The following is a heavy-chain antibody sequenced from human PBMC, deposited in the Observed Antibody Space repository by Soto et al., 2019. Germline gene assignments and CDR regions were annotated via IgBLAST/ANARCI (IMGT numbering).Heavy chain of an antibody. D-gene: IGHD6-13*01. CDR1: GGTLSRSV. V-gene: IGHV1-69*01. CDR3: GTGSSWTKVES. Sequence: QVQLVQSGAEVKKPGSSVKVSCKASGGTLSRSVISWVRQAPGQGLEWMRGIIPIFGPAIYAQRFRGRVSIIADESTRTAYMEMSSLRSDDTAVYYCGTGSSWTKVESWGEGTLVTVSS. CDR2: IIPIFGPA. J-gene: IGHJ4*02.